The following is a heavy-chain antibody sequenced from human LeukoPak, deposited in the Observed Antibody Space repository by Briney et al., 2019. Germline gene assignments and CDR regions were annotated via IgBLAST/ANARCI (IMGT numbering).Heavy chain of an antibody. CDR1: GFIFSNYG. J-gene: IGHJ4*02. CDR3: ARGEPRGGSVGAPGSY. CDR2: IWYDGSNK. Sequence: GGSLRLSCAPSGFIFSNYGMHWVRQAPGKGLEWLAVIWYDGSNKYYADSVKGRFTLSRDNSKNTVSLKMNSLRGEATAVYYCARGEPRGGSVGAPGSYWGQGTLVTVSS. D-gene: IGHD1-26*01. V-gene: IGHV3-33*01.